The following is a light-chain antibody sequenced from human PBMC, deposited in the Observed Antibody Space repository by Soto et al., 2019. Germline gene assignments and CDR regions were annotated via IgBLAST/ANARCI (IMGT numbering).Light chain of an antibody. CDR3: CSYTTTYTLV. CDR1: STDIGTYNS. J-gene: IGLJ3*02. CDR2: EVI. Sequence: QSALTQPASVSGSPGRSITISCTGTSTDIGTYNSVSWYQHHPGKAPKLLIFEVIDRPSGVSDRFSGSKSGNTASLTISSLQFEDEADYYCCSYTTTYTLVFGGGSKLTLL. V-gene: IGLV2-14*01.